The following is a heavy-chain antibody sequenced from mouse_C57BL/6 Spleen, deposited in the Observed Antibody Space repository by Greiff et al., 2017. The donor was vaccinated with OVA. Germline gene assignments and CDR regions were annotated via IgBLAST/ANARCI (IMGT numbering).Heavy chain of an antibody. Sequence: DVHLVESGEGLVKPGGSLKLSCAASGFTFSSYAMSWVRQTPEKRLEWVAYISSGGDYIYYADTVKGRFTISRDNARNTLYLQMSSLKSEDTAMYYCTRDLTGYYETWFAYWGQGTLVTVSA. CDR3: TRDLTGYYETWFAY. V-gene: IGHV5-9-1*02. J-gene: IGHJ3*01. CDR2: ISSGGDYI. D-gene: IGHD2-3*01. CDR1: GFTFSSYA.